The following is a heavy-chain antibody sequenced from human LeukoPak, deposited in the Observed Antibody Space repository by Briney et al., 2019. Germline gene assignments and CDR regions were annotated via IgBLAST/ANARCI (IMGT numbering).Heavy chain of an antibody. D-gene: IGHD3-22*01. CDR2: ISGSGGST. V-gene: IGHV3-23*01. CDR1: GFTFSSYA. CDR3: AKDLVATYYYDSSGWANFDY. Sequence: GGSLRLSCAASGFTFSSYAMSWVRQAPGKGLEWVSAISGSGGSTYYADSVKGRFTISRDNSKNTLYLQMNSLRAEDTAVYYCAKDLVATYYYDSSGWANFDYWGQGTLVTVSS. J-gene: IGHJ4*02.